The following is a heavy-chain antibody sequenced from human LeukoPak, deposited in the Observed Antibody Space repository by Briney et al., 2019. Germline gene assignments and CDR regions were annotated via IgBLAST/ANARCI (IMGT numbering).Heavy chain of an antibody. J-gene: IGHJ4*02. Sequence: QTGGSLRLSCAASGFSFRDYDMHWVRQTPGKGLEWVSAIDTVARTYSSDSVQGRFSISRENPKNSLYLQMNSLRAGDTAVYYCARGYSYGIYYFDAWGQGTLVTVSS. CDR1: GFSFRDYD. V-gene: IGHV3-13*01. CDR2: IDTVART. CDR3: ARGYSYGIYYFDA. D-gene: IGHD5-18*01.